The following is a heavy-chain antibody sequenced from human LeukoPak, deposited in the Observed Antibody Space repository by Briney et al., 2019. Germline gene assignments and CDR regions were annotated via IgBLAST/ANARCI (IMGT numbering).Heavy chain of an antibody. J-gene: IGHJ4*02. CDR2: FDPEDGET. D-gene: IGHD3-22*01. CDR1: GYTLTEFS. V-gene: IGHV1-24*01. Sequence: ASVKVSCKVSGYTLTEFSMHWVRQAPGKGLEWMGGFDPEDGETIYAQELQGRVTMTKDTPTDTAYMELSSLRSEDTAVYYCATWYYYDSSDYYLADYWGQGTLVTVSS. CDR3: ATWYYYDSSDYYLADY.